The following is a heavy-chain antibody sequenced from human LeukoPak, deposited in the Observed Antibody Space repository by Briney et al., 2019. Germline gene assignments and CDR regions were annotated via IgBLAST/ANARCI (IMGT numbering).Heavy chain of an antibody. CDR1: GYTFTSYY. CDR3: ARRSRDGYNLDY. CDR2: INPNGGST. J-gene: IGHJ4*02. Sequence: ASVKVSCKASGYTFTSYYMHWVRQAPGQGLEWMGIINPNGGSTTYAQKFQGRVTMTRDTSTSTVYMDLSSLRSEDTAVYYCARRSRDGYNLDYWGQGTLVTVSS. D-gene: IGHD5-24*01. V-gene: IGHV1-46*01.